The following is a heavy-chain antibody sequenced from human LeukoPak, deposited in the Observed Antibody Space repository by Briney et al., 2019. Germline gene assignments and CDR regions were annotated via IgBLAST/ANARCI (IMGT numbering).Heavy chain of an antibody. CDR1: GGSFTGYF. Sequence: PSETLSLTCAVYGGSFTGYFWSWIRQAPGRGLEWIGDINHSGSTNYNPSLKSRVTISVDTSRNQFSLKLSSVTAADTAVYYCARRRAYYGAELYNWFDPWGQGTLVTVSS. CDR2: INHSGST. CDR3: ARRRAYYGAELYNWFDP. V-gene: IGHV4-34*01. J-gene: IGHJ5*02. D-gene: IGHD4-17*01.